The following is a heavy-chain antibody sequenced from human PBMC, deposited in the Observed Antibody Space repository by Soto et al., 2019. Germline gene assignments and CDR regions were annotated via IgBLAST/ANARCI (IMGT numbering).Heavy chain of an antibody. CDR1: GFTFSSYA. J-gene: IGHJ5*02. V-gene: IGHV3-23*01. D-gene: IGHD3-22*01. CDR3: AREHDSSGYFTASWFDP. CDR2: ISGSGGST. Sequence: EVQLLESGGGLVQPGGSLRLSCAASGFTFSSYAMSWVRQAPGKGLEWVSAISGSGGSTYYADSVKGRFTISRDNSKNTLYLQMNSLRAEDTAVYYCAREHDSSGYFTASWFDPWGQGTLVTVSS.